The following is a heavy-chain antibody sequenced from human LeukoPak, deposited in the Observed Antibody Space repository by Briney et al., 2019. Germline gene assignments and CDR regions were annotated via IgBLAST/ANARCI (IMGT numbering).Heavy chain of an antibody. CDR1: GGSISSYY. V-gene: IGHV4-59*08. J-gene: IGHJ4*02. Sequence: SETLSLTCTVSGGSISSYYWSWIRQPPGKGLEWIGYIYYSGSTYYNPSLKSRVTISVDTSKNQFSLKVNSVTAADTAVYYCARGWPYPSSGEGLTYWGQGTLVTVSS. CDR2: IYYSGST. D-gene: IGHD3-16*01. CDR3: ARGWPYPSSGEGLTY.